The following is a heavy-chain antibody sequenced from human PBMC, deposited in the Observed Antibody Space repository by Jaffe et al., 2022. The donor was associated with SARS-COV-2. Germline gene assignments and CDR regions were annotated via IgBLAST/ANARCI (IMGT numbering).Heavy chain of an antibody. Sequence: QVQLQESGPGLVKPSQTLSLTCTVSGGSISSGSYYWSWIRQPAGKGLEWIGRIYTSGSTNYNPSLKSRVTISVDTSKNQFSLKLSSVTAADTAVYYCARDLGYNWFDPWGQGTLVTVSS. CDR3: ARDLGYNWFDP. V-gene: IGHV4-61*02. J-gene: IGHJ5*02. D-gene: IGHD3-10*01. CDR1: GGSISSGSYY. CDR2: IYTSGST.